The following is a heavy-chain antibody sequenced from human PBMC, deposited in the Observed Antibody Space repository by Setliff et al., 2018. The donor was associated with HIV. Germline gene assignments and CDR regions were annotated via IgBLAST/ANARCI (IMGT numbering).Heavy chain of an antibody. Sequence: SETLSLTCAVSSESIVSYYWNWIRQPPGRGLEWIGYIHTSGRAKYNPSLKSRLTILVDTSKKQFSLRLTSVTAADTAVYYCSRAAYDAVDWLDPWGQGTLVTVSS. CDR2: IHTSGRA. V-gene: IGHV4-4*08. D-gene: IGHD1-1*01. CDR3: SRAAYDAVDWLDP. CDR1: SESIVSYY. J-gene: IGHJ5*02.